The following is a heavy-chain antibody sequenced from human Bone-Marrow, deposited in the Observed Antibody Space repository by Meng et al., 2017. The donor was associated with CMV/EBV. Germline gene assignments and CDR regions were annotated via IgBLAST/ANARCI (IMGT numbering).Heavy chain of an antibody. CDR3: ARLRLRVLRFLEWSYYGMDV. CDR2: IIPIFGTA. CDR1: GFTFSSYA. D-gene: IGHD3-3*01. Sequence: KISCAASGFTFSSYAMHWVRQAPGKGLEWVGGIIPIFGTANYAQKFQGRVTITTDESTSTAYMELSSLRSEDTAVYYCARLRLRVLRFLEWSYYGMDVWGQGTTVTVSS. J-gene: IGHJ6*02. V-gene: IGHV1-69*05.